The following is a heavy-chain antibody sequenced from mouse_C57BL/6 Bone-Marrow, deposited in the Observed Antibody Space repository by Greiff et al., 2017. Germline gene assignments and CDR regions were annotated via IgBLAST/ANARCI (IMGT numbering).Heavy chain of an antibody. V-gene: IGHV14-3*01. CDR1: GFNIKNTY. J-gene: IGHJ1*03. D-gene: IGHD1-1*01. CDR3: ARGHYGSSYDWYFDV. Sequence: VQLQQSVAELVRPGASVKLSCTASGFNIKNTYMHWVKQRPEQGLEWIGRIDPANGNTKYAPKFQGKATIPADTSSNTAYLQLSSLTSEDTAIYYCARGHYGSSYDWYFDVRGTGTTVTVSS. CDR2: IDPANGNT.